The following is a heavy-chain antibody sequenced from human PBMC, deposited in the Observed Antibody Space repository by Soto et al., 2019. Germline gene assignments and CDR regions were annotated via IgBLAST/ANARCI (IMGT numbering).Heavy chain of an antibody. CDR2: ISSSGSTI. CDR1: GFTFSDYY. V-gene: IGHV3-11*01. J-gene: IGHJ5*02. CDR3: ARDHHDIVVDARGPWFDP. D-gene: IGHD2-2*01. Sequence: GGSLRLSCAASGFTFSDYYMSWIRQAPGKGLEWVSYISSSGSTIYYADSVKGRFTISRDNAKNSLYLQMNSLRAEDTAVYYCARDHHDIVVDARGPWFDPWGQGTLVTVSS.